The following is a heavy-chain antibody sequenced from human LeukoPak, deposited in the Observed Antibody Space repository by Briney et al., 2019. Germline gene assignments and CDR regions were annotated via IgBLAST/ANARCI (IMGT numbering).Heavy chain of an antibody. CDR3: ARVSGSYSLYYYMDV. CDR1: GFMFSDYW. J-gene: IGHJ6*03. D-gene: IGHD1-26*01. Sequence: GGSLRLSCAASGFMFSDYWMSWVRQAPGKGLESVANINQDGSERFYVDSVKGRFTISRDNGKKSLDLQMNSLRAEDTAVYYCARVSGSYSLYYYMDVWGKGTTVTVSS. CDR2: INQDGSER. V-gene: IGHV3-7*01.